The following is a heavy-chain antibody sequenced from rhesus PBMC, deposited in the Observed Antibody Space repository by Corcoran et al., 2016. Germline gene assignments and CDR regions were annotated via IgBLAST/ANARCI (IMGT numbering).Heavy chain of an antibody. CDR1: GYSISSGYY. CDR2: ISGSSGST. Sequence: QVQLQESGPGLVKPSETLSLTCAVSGYSISSGYYWGWVRQPPGKGLEYIGFISGSSGSTYYNPSLKSRVTISKDTSKNQFSLKLNSVTAADTAVYYCARRGSYGALDFDYWGQGVLVTVSS. J-gene: IGHJ4*01. D-gene: IGHD1-44*02. V-gene: IGHV4-99*01. CDR3: ARRGSYGALDFDY.